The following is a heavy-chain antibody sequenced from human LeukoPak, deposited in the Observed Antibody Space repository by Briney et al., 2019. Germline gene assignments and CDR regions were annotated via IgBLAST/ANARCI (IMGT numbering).Heavy chain of an antibody. V-gene: IGHV3-11*01. J-gene: IGHJ4*02. D-gene: IGHD3-10*01. CDR1: GFTFSDYY. Sequence: GGSLRLSYAASGFTFSDYYMGWIRQAPGKGLECISYISSSGSTIHDADSVKGRFTISRDNAKDSLYLQMNSLRAEDTALYYCARARGGYSFDYWGQGTLVTVSS. CDR3: ARARGGYSFDY. CDR2: ISSSGSTI.